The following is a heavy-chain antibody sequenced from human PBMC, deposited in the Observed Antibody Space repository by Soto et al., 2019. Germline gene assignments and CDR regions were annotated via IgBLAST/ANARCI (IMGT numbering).Heavy chain of an antibody. Sequence: QVQLVQSGAEVKKPGSSVKVSCKAPGGTFSSYAISWVRQAPGQGLESMGGIIPIFGTAKYAQKFQGRVTNTADESTSTGYMELSSLRSEDTAEHYCARSQGGSSSLDIYYYYYYGMDVWGQGTTVTVSS. V-gene: IGHV1-69*01. CDR3: ARSQGGSSSLDIYYYYYYGMDV. CDR1: GGTFSSYA. CDR2: IIPIFGTA. D-gene: IGHD2-15*01. J-gene: IGHJ6*02.